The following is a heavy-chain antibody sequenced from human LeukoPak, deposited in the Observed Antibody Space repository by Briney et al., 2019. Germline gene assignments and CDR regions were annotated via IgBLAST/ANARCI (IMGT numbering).Heavy chain of an antibody. CDR3: ARAMVRGVNNYYYGMDV. J-gene: IGHJ6*02. D-gene: IGHD3-10*01. V-gene: IGHV3-30-3*01. Sequence: GGSLRLSCAASGFTFSSYAMHWVRQAPGKGLEWVAVISYDGSNKYYADSVKCRFTISRDNSKNTLYLQMNSLRAEDTAVYYCARAMVRGVNNYYYGMDVWGQGTTVTVSS. CDR2: ISYDGSNK. CDR1: GFTFSSYA.